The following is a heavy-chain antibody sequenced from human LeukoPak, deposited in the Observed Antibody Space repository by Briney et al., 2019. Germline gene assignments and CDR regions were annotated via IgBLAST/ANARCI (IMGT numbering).Heavy chain of an antibody. CDR3: ARGGDIVVVPAINRNGWFDP. D-gene: IGHD2-2*01. CDR2: INHSGST. CDR1: GGSFSGYY. J-gene: IGHJ5*02. Sequence: SETLSLTCAVYGGSFSGYYWSWIRQPPGKGLEWIGEINHSGSTNYNPFLKSRVTISVDTSKNQFSLKLSSVTAADTAVYYCARGGDIVVVPAINRNGWFDPWGQGTLVTVSS. V-gene: IGHV4-34*01.